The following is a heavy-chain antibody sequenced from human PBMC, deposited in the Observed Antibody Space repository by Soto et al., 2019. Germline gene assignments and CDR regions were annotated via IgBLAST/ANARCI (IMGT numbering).Heavy chain of an antibody. CDR3: ARGDFWSGLNWFDP. V-gene: IGHV1-69*01. CDR2: ISPIFGTA. CDR1: GGTFSSYA. Sequence: QVQLVQSGAEVKKPGSSVKVSCKASGGTFSSYAISWVRQAPGQGLEWMGGISPIFGTANYAQKFQGRVTITADESTSTAYRELSSLRSEDTAVYYCARGDFWSGLNWFDPWGQGTLVTVS. J-gene: IGHJ5*02. D-gene: IGHD3-3*01.